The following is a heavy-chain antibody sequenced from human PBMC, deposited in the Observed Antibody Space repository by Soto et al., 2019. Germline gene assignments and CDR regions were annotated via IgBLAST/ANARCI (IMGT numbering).Heavy chain of an antibody. CDR1: GYTFTSYG. CDR3: ETSIDYYDSRGFAY. D-gene: IGHD3-22*01. Sequence: QVQLVQSGAEVKKPGASVKFSCKASGYTFTSYGISCVRQARGQGLEWMGWISAYNGYTKYAQKLQGRVTMTTDTSTITTYIELRSLTSDDTAVYYCETSIDYYDSRGFAYWGQRTKVSASS. J-gene: IGHJ4*02. CDR2: ISAYNGYT. V-gene: IGHV1-18*01.